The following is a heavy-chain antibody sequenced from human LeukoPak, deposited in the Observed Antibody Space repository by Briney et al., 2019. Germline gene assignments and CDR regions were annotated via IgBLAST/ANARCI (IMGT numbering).Heavy chain of an antibody. CDR3: ARGRTIFGVVIRSYYYYGMDV. CDR1: GGSFSGYY. D-gene: IGHD3-3*01. V-gene: IGHV4-34*01. J-gene: IGHJ6*02. Sequence: PSETLSLTCAVYGGSFSGYYWSWIRQSPGKGLEWIGEINHGGSTNYSPSLKSRVTISVDTSKNQFSLKLSSVTAADTAVYYCARGRTIFGVVIRSYYYYGMDVWGQGTTVTVSS. CDR2: INHGGST.